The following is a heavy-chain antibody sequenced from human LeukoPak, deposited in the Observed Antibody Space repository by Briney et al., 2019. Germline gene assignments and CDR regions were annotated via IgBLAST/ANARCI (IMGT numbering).Heavy chain of an antibody. V-gene: IGHV3-23*01. D-gene: IGHD6-13*01. CDR1: GFTFSSYA. CDR3: AAAAAGYEYYFDY. CDR2: ISGSGGST. Sequence: GGSLRLSCAASGFTFSSYAMSWVRQAPGKGLEWVSAISGSGGSTYNADSVKGRFTISRDNSKNTLYLQMNSLRAEDTAVYYCAAAAAGYEYYFDYWGQGTLVTVSS. J-gene: IGHJ4*02.